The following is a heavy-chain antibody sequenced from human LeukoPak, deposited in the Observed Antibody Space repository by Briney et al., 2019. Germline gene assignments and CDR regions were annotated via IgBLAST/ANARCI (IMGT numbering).Heavy chain of an antibody. CDR3: AKEVYGDSTGGRFQN. J-gene: IGHJ1*01. V-gene: IGHV3-43D*03. CDR2: ISWDGGST. D-gene: IGHD4-17*01. CDR1: GFTFDDYA. Sequence: PGGSLRLSCAASGFTFDDYAMHWVRQAPGKGLEWVSLISWDGGSTYYADSVKGRFTISRDNSKNTLYLQMNSLRAEDTAVYYCAKEVYGDSTGGRFQNWGQGTLVTVSS.